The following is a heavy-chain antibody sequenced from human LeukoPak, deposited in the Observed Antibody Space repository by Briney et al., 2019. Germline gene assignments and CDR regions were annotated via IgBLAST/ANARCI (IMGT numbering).Heavy chain of an antibody. Sequence: PSETLSLTCTVSGYSISSGYYWGWIRQPPGKGLELIGSFYHSGSTYYNPSLKSRVTISVDTSKNPFSLKLSSVTAADTAVYYCARDGGGHTIWGQGTMVTVSS. CDR3: ARDGGGHTI. V-gene: IGHV4-38-2*02. D-gene: IGHD2-15*01. CDR1: GYSISSGYY. CDR2: FYHSGST. J-gene: IGHJ3*02.